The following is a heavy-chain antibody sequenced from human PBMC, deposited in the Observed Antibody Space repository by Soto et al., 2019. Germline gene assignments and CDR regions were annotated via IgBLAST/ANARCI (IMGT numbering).Heavy chain of an antibody. Sequence: EVQLVESGGGLVQPGGSLRLSCAASGFTFSDHYMDWVRQAPGKGLEWVGRTRNKANSYTTEYAASVKGRFTISRHNSKNSLYLQMNSLKTEDTGVYYCARVGSSRYVGMDVWGQGTTVTVSS. CDR1: GFTFSDHY. CDR2: TRNKANSYTT. J-gene: IGHJ6*02. V-gene: IGHV3-72*01. CDR3: ARVGSSRYVGMDV. D-gene: IGHD6-13*01.